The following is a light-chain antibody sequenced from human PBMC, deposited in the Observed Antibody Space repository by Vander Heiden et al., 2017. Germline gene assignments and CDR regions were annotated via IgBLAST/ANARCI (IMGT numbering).Light chain of an antibody. J-gene: IGLJ2*01. V-gene: IGLV3-1*01. Sequence: SSELTQPPSVSVSPGQTASIACAGDKLGDKYACWYQQKTGQSPVLVIYQDSKRPSGIPERFSGSNSGNTATLTISGTQAMDEADYDCQAWDSSTVVFGGGTKLTVL. CDR3: QAWDSSTVV. CDR1: KLGDKY. CDR2: QDS.